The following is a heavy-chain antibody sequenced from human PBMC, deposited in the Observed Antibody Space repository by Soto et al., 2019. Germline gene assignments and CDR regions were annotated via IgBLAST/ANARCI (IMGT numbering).Heavy chain of an antibody. V-gene: IGHV3-23*01. Sequence: GGSLRLSCAGSGFTFNNYAMGWVRQAPGKGLEWVSAITDSGSDTYYVDSVKGRLTISRDNSNNTLYLQMNSLRAEDTAVYYCAKLGSSSWSPQCYFDYWGQGTLVTVSS. CDR3: AKLGSSSWSPQCYFDY. CDR2: ITDSGSDT. D-gene: IGHD2-2*01. J-gene: IGHJ4*02. CDR1: GFTFNNYA.